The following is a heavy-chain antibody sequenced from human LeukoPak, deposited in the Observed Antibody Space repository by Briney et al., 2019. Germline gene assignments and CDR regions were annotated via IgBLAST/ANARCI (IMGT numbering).Heavy chain of an antibody. CDR3: ARVDSRTAQFDY. CDR1: GFTFSNYA. J-gene: IGHJ4*02. V-gene: IGHV3-23*01. CDR2: ISNSRGKT. D-gene: IGHD6-13*01. Sequence: GGSLRLSCAASGFTFSNYAMSWVRQAPGKGLEWVSAISNSRGKTYYADSVKGRFTISRDNSKNTLYLQMNSLRAEDTAVYHCARVDSRTAQFDYWGQGTLVTVSS.